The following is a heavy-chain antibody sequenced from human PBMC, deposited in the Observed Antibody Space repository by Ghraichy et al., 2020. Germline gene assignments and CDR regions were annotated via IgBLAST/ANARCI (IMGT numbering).Heavy chain of an antibody. D-gene: IGHD6-13*01. CDR3: AREIWHGPGIAAREDAFDI. Sequence: SETLSLTCAVSGGSISSSNWWSWVRQPPGKGLEWIGEIYHSGSTNYNPSLKSRVTISVDKSKNQFSLKLSSVTAADTAVYYCAREIWHGPGIAAREDAFDIWGQGTMVTVSS. CDR1: GGSISSSNW. J-gene: IGHJ3*02. V-gene: IGHV4-4*02. CDR2: IYHSGST.